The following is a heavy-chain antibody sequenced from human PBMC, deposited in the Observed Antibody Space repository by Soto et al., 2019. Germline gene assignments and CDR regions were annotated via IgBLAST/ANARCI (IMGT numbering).Heavy chain of an antibody. CDR2: IYYSGNT. CDR1: GDSISSGDYY. J-gene: IGHJ1*01. Sequence: PSETLSLTCTVSGDSISSGDYYWSWIRQPPGKGLEWIGCIYYSGNTYYNPSLKRRFSISVDTSKNQFSLQLSSVTVADTAVYYCARDFKRYSSPPSPFPYWALVTLVSVS. CDR3: ARDFKRYSSPPSPFPY. V-gene: IGHV4-30-4*01. D-gene: IGHD6-13*01.